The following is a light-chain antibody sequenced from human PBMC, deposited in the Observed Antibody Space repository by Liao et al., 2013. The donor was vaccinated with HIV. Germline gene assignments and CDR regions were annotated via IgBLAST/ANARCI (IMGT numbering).Light chain of an antibody. CDR1: TLGDKY. Sequence: SYELTQPPSVSVSPGQTASITCSGDTLGDKYACWYQQKPGQSPVLVIYQDNKRPSGIPERFSGSNSANTATLTISGTQAMDKADYFCQAWDFSTAVFGGGTKLTVL. V-gene: IGLV3-1*01. J-gene: IGLJ2*01. CDR3: QAWDFSTAV. CDR2: QDN.